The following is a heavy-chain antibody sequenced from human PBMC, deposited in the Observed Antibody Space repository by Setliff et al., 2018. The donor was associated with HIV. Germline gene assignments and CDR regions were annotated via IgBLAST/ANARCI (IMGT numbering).Heavy chain of an antibody. CDR3: ARSSYYDVNSPFDY. D-gene: IGHD3-16*01. Sequence: ASVKVSCKASGNTFTKYYMHWVRQAPGQGLEWMGWMNPNSGNTGYAQKFQGRVTITRSTSISTAYMDLSSLRSEDTAVYYCARSSYYDVNSPFDYWGQGTRVTVSS. V-gene: IGHV1-8*03. J-gene: IGHJ4*02. CDR1: GNTFTKYY. CDR2: MNPNSGNT.